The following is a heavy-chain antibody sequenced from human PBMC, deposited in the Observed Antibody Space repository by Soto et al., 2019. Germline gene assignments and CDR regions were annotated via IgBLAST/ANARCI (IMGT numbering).Heavy chain of an antibody. D-gene: IGHD2-15*01. Sequence: SGPTLFNPTQTLPLPCTVSGFSLTSTGVGLGWIGQHARNPLEWLSLIYWNDDTYYSPSPKSRLTITKDTSKNQVVLTVTNMDPVDTATYYCAHRRHYCSGASCYVWFDAWGQGTMVTVSS. J-gene: IGHJ5*02. V-gene: IGHV2-5*01. CDR3: AHRRHYCSGASCYVWFDA. CDR1: GFSLTSTGVG. CDR2: IYWNDDT.